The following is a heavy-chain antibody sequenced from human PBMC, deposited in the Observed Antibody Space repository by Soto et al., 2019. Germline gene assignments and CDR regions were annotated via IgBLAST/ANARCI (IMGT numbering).Heavy chain of an antibody. J-gene: IGHJ4*02. V-gene: IGHV5-51*01. CDR2: IYPADSDT. CDR3: ARDKVSTLISFDY. D-gene: IGHD2-8*01. Sequence: GESLKISCKGSGYSFTNNWIGWVRQVPGKGLEWMGIIYPADSDTGYSPSFQGQVTISVDKSISTAYLQWSSLKASDTAIYYCARDKVSTLISFDYWGQGTLVTVSS. CDR1: GYSFTNNW.